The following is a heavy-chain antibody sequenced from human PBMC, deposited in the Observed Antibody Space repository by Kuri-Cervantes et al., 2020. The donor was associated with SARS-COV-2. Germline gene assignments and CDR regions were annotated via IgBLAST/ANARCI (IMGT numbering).Heavy chain of an antibody. V-gene: IGHV3-30*03. D-gene: IGHD2-21*02. Sequence: GGSLRLSCAASGFTFSSYGMHWVRQAPGKGLEWVAVISYDGSNKYYADSVKGRFTISRDNSKNTLYLQMNSLRAEDTAVYYCARVSVTATLYYYYYYGMDVWGQGTTVTVSS. J-gene: IGHJ6*02. CDR2: ISYDGSNK. CDR3: ARVSVTATLYYYYYYGMDV. CDR1: GFTFSSYG.